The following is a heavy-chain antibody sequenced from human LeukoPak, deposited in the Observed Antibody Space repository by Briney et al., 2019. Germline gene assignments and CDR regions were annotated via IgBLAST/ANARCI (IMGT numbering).Heavy chain of an antibody. V-gene: IGHV1-8*02. J-gene: IGHJ6*02. CDR3: ARGITRYGMDV. CDR2: MNPNSGNT. CDR1: GYTFTGYY. Sequence: ASVKVSCKASGYTFTGYYMHWVRQAPGQGLEWMGWMNPNSGNTGYAQKFQGSVTMTRNTSISTAYMELSSLRSEDTAVYYCARGITRYGMDVWGQGTTVTVSS. D-gene: IGHD3-3*01.